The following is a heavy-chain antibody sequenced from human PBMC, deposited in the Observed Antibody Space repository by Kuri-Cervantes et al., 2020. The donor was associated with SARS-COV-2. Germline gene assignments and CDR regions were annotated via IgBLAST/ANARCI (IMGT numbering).Heavy chain of an antibody. V-gene: IGHV3-74*01. D-gene: IGHD1-1*01. CDR2: INSDRSST. Sequence: LSLTCAASGFTFSSYWMHWVRQAPGKGLVWVSRINSDRSSTSYADSVKGRFTISRDNAKNTLYLQMNSLRAEDTAVYYCVRDGDHWNFDYWGQGTLVTVSS. CDR3: VRDGDHWNFDY. J-gene: IGHJ4*02. CDR1: GFTFSSYW.